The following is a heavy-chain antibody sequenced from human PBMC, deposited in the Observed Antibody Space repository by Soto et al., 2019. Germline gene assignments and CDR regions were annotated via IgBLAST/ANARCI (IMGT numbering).Heavy chain of an antibody. V-gene: IGHV1-3*01. D-gene: IGHD3-16*02. CDR1: GYTFTSYA. Sequence: QVQLVQSGAEVKKPGASVKVSCKASGYTFTSYAMHWVRQAPGQRLEWMGWINAGNGNTKYSQKFQGRVTITRDTSASTAYMELSSLRSEDTAVYYCAIDYDYIWGSYRYFPSGYWGQGTLVTVSS. J-gene: IGHJ4*02. CDR3: AIDYDYIWGSYRYFPSGY. CDR2: INAGNGNT.